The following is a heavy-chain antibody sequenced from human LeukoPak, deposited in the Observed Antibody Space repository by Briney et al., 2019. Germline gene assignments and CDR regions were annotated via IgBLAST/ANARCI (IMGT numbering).Heavy chain of an antibody. D-gene: IGHD6-19*01. CDR3: ARSSGWSFDY. J-gene: IGHJ4*02. Sequence: SETLSLTCTVPGYSISSGYYWGWIRQPPGKGLEWIGSLYHRGSTHYNPSLKSRVTISEDTSKNQLSLKLNSVTAADTAVYYCARSSGWSFDYWGQGTLVTVSS. CDR2: LYHRGST. CDR1: GYSISSGYY. V-gene: IGHV4-38-2*02.